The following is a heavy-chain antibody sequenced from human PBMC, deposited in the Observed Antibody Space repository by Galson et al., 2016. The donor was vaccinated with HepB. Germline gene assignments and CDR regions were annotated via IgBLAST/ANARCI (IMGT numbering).Heavy chain of an antibody. CDR1: GGSVRSGYHY. CDR2: VYYTGNT. V-gene: IGHV4-61*01. D-gene: IGHD3-10*01. Sequence: SETLSLTCTVSGGSVRSGYHYWSWIRQPPGKGLEWIGCVYYTGNTNYNPSLKSRVTISVDTSKNQFSLKLSSVPAADTAVYYCASYYYASGSLNWFDPWGQGTLVTVSS. CDR3: ASYYYASGSLNWFDP. J-gene: IGHJ5*02.